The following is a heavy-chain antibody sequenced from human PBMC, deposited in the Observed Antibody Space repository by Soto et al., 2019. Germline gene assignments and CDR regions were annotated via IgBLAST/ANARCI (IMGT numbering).Heavy chain of an antibody. CDR2: IIPIFGTA. D-gene: IGHD2-15*01. Sequence: QVQLVQSGAEVKKPGSSVKVSCKASGGTFSSYAISWVRQAPGQGLEWMGGIIPIFGTANYAQKFQGRVTITADESTSTAYMGLSSLRSEDTAVYYCASVCSGGSCYGWFWFDPWGQGTLVIVSS. CDR1: GGTFSSYA. CDR3: ASVCSGGSCYGWFWFDP. J-gene: IGHJ5*02. V-gene: IGHV1-69*01.